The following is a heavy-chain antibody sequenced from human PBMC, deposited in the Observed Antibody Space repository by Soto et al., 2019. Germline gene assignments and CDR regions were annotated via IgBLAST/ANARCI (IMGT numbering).Heavy chain of an antibody. V-gene: IGHV4-30-4*01. J-gene: IGHJ4*02. CDR1: GGSISSGDYY. CDR3: ASLNYDSSGYFDY. Sequence: SETLSLTCTVSGGSISSGDYYWSWIRQPPGKGLEWIGYIYYSGSTYYNPSLKSRVTISVDTSKNQFSLKLSSVTAADTAVYYCASLNYDSSGYFDYWGQGTLVTVSS. CDR2: IYYSGST. D-gene: IGHD3-22*01.